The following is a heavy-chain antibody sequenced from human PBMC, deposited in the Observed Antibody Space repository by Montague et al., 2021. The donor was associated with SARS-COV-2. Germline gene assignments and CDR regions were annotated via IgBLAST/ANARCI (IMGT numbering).Heavy chain of an antibody. CDR2: IYYSGST. V-gene: IGHV4-39*01. J-gene: IGHJ3*02. D-gene: IGHD6-19*01. Sequence: SETLSLTCTVSGGSISSSSYHWGWIRQPPGKGLEWIGSIYYSGSTYYNPSLKSRVTISVDTSKNQFSLKLSSVTAADTAVYYCARQENSSGWFKPDAFDIWGQGTMVTVS. CDR1: GGSISSSSYH. CDR3: ARQENSSGWFKPDAFDI.